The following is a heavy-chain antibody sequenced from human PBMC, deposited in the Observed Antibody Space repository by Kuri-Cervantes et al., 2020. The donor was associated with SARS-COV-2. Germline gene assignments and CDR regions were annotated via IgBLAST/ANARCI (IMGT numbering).Heavy chain of an antibody. CDR3: SRDSATGTRWGDLNGMDV. D-gene: IGHD1-7*01. CDR2: ISTYSGDT. V-gene: IGHV1-18*01. Sequence: ASVKVSCKASGYPFTNFGISWVRPAPGRGLEWMGWISTYSGDTICPQKNQGRVTMTTDTSTSTAYMDLRGLRSNDTAVYYGSRDSATGTRWGDLNGMDVWGQGTTVTVSS. CDR1: GYPFTNFG. J-gene: IGHJ6*02.